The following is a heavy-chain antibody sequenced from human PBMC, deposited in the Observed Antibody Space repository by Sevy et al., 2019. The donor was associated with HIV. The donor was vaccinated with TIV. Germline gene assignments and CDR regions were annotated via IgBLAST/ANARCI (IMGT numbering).Heavy chain of an antibody. CDR2: IKSDGSST. V-gene: IGHV3-74*01. Sequence: LSCAASGFTFSSYWMHWVRQVPGKGLVWVSRIKSDGSSTSYADSVKGRFTISRDNAKNTLYLQMNSLRAEDTAVYYCARDRSGSYHVSDNWFDPWGQGTLVTVSS. CDR1: GFTFSSYW. J-gene: IGHJ5*02. CDR3: ARDRSGSYHVSDNWFDP. D-gene: IGHD1-26*01.